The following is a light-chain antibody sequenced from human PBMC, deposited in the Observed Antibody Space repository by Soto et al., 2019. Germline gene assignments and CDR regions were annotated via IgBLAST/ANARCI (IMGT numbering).Light chain of an antibody. J-gene: IGKJ2*01. CDR1: QRISGL. CDR3: QLRT. V-gene: IGKV3-11*01. Sequence: VLTQSPATLSLSPGERATLPCKASQRISGLLAWYQQKPGQAPRLLIYDVSKRAAGIPARFSGGGSGTDFTLTISNLDPEDFAVYSCQLRTFGPGTKLEIK. CDR2: DVS.